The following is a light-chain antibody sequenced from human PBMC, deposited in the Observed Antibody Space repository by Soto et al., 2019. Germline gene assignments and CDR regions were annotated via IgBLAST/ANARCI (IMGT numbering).Light chain of an antibody. J-gene: IGKJ4*01. CDR1: QGVISY. Sequence: EIVMTQSPATLSVSPGERATLSCRASQGVISYLAWYQQKPGQAPRLLIYDASSRATGIPDRFSGSGSGTDFTLTISRLEPEDFAVYYCQQYGSSPPLTFGGGTKVDI. V-gene: IGKV3-20*01. CDR2: DAS. CDR3: QQYGSSPPLT.